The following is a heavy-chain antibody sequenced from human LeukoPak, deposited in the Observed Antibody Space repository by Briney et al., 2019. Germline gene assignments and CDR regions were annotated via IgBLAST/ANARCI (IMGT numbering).Heavy chain of an antibody. CDR3: ARDPRDDHNSLDY. CDR1: GFSFSNYW. Sequence: GGSLRLSCAASGFSFSNYWMSWVRQSPEKGLEWLANIKEDGSARYYVDSVKGRFTISRDNPKNSLYLQMGSLRADDTAMYYCARDPRDDHNSLDYWGQGTQVTVSS. D-gene: IGHD5-24*01. V-gene: IGHV3-7*03. CDR2: IKEDGSAR. J-gene: IGHJ4*02.